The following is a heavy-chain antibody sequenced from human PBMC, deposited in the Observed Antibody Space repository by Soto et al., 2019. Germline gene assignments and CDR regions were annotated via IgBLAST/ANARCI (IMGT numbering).Heavy chain of an antibody. CDR2: ISYDGSNK. CDR3: ARGIGRDDILTGYMDV. CDR1: GFTFSSYA. V-gene: IGHV3-30-3*01. J-gene: IGHJ6*03. Sequence: QVQLVESGGGVVQPGRSPRLSCAASGFTFSSYAMHWVRQAPGKGLEWVAVISYDGSNKYYADSVKGRFTISRDNTKNTLYLQMNSQRAEDTAVYYCARGIGRDDILTGYMDVWGLGTTVTVSS. D-gene: IGHD3-9*01.